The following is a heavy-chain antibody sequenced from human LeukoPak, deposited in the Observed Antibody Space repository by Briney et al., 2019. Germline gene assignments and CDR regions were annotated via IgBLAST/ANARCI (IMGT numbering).Heavy chain of an antibody. J-gene: IGHJ4*02. CDR3: VRDRTAAAGEFDY. Sequence: GGSLRLSCVAAEFTFSSYWMHWVRQAPGKGLVWVSRIDSGGSRTKYADSVKGRFTISRDNAENTLYLQLNSLRADDTAMYYCVRDRTAAAGEFDYWGQGTLVTVSS. CDR1: EFTFSSYW. V-gene: IGHV3-74*03. CDR2: IDSGGSRT. D-gene: IGHD6-13*01.